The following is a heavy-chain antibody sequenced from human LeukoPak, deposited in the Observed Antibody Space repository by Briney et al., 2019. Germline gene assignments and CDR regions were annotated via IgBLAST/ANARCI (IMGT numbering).Heavy chain of an antibody. D-gene: IGHD5-24*01. V-gene: IGHV1-2*02. Sequence: GASVKVSCKASGYPFTDYYIHWVRQAPGQGLEWMGWINPNSGGTNYAQSFQGRVTMTKDTSITTAYMELSRLTSDDTAVYYCARRATAAGYTIDYWGQGTLVTVSS. J-gene: IGHJ4*02. CDR3: ARRATAAGYTIDY. CDR1: GYPFTDYY. CDR2: INPNSGGT.